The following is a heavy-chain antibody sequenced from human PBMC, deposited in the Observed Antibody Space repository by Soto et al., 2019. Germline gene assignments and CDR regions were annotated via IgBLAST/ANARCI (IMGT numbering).Heavy chain of an antibody. D-gene: IGHD4-17*01. CDR2: IMPIFRTA. J-gene: IGHJ6*01. CDR1: GCTVSSYA. Sequence: SVNVSCKASGCTVSSYAIIWLQQAPGQELEWMGGIMPIFRTANYAQNFPGRVTITADKSTSTAYIALSSLRSEETAVYYCARDVRVSLRRLQRLPGGMDVWGQGTTVTVSS. V-gene: IGHV1-69*06. CDR3: ARDVRVSLRRLQRLPGGMDV.